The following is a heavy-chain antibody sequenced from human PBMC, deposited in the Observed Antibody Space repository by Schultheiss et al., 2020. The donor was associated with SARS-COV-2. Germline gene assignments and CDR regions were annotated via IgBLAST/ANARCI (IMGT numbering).Heavy chain of an antibody. Sequence: GESLKISCKGSVYSFTSYWIGWVRQMPGKGLEWMGIIYPGDSDTRYSPSFQGQVTMSVDKSISTAYLQWSSLKSSDTAIYYCARQGTIFGVVFIWDVWGKGTTVTVSS. D-gene: IGHD3-3*01. CDR2: IYPGDSDT. CDR1: VYSFTSYW. CDR3: ARQGTIFGVVFIWDV. V-gene: IGHV5-51*01. J-gene: IGHJ6*04.